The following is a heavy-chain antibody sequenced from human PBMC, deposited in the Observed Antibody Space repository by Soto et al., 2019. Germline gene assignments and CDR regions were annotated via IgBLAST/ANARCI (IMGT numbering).Heavy chain of an antibody. CDR1: GGTFSSYA. Sequence: SVKVSCKASGGTFSSYAISWVRQAPGQGLEWMGGIIPIFGTANYAQKFQGRVTITADESTSTAYMELSSLRSEDTAVYYCARGTYYYDSSGYFRFDYWGQGTLVTVS. CDR2: IIPIFGTA. J-gene: IGHJ4*02. CDR3: ARGTYYYDSSGYFRFDY. V-gene: IGHV1-69*13. D-gene: IGHD3-22*01.